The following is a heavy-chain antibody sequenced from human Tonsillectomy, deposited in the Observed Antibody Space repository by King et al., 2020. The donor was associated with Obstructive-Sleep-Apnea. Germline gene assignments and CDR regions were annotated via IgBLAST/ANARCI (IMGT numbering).Heavy chain of an antibody. Sequence: VQLVESGGGVVQPGRSLRLSCAASGFTFSSYAMHWVRQAPGKGLEWVAVISYDGNNKYYADSVKGRFTISRDNSKNTLYLQMNSLRGEDTAWYYCARDLTAAADFGMDVWGQGTTVTVSS. J-gene: IGHJ6*02. D-gene: IGHD6-13*01. CDR2: ISYDGNNK. CDR1: GFTFSSYA. V-gene: IGHV3-30-3*01. CDR3: ARDLTAAADFGMDV.